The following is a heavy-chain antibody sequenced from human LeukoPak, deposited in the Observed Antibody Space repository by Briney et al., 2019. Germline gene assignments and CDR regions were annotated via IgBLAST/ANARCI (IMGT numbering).Heavy chain of an antibody. CDR1: GFTFSSYE. J-gene: IGHJ4*02. CDR3: ARPLFDTAMVTGY. Sequence: PGGSLRLSCAASGFTFSSYEMNWVRQAPGKWLEWVTSISSSGSTIYYADSVKGRFTISRDNAKNSLYLQMNSLGAEDTAVYYCARPLFDTAMVTGYWGQGTLVTVSS. D-gene: IGHD5-18*01. CDR2: ISSSGSTI. V-gene: IGHV3-48*03.